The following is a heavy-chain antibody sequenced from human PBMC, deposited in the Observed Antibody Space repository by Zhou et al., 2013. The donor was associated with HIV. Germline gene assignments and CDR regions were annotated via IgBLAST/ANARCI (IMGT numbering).Heavy chain of an antibody. D-gene: IGHD3-10*01. Sequence: QVQLQESGPGLVKPSETLSLTCTVSGDSMDSHYWSWIRQPPRKRLEWIGYIHSGGSTNYNPSLRGRVSISVDTSKNQFSLKLNYVTATDTAVYFCARDDYYGSGLYAYWGQGLLVTVSS. CDR2: IHSGGST. V-gene: IGHV4-59*11. CDR3: ARDDYYGSGLYAY. CDR1: GDSMDSHY. J-gene: IGHJ4*02.